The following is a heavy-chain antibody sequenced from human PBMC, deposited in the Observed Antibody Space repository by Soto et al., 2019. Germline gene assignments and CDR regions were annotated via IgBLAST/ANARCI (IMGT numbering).Heavy chain of an antibody. V-gene: IGHV4-59*01. J-gene: IGHJ4*02. CDR2: IYYSGST. CDR1: GGSISSYY. CDR3: ARDQGGWRSQVPFHF. Sequence: PSETLSLTCTVSGGSISSYYWSWIRQPPGKGLEWIGYIYYSGSTNYNPSLKSRVTISVDTSKNQFSLKLSSVTAEDTAVYYCARDQGGWRSQVPFHFWGQGTLVTVSS. D-gene: IGHD6-19*01.